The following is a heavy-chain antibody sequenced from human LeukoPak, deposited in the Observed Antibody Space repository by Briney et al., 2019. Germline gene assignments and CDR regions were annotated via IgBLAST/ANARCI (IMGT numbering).Heavy chain of an antibody. CDR2: INSDGSST. J-gene: IGHJ3*02. V-gene: IGHV3-74*01. Sequence: QPGGSLRLSCAASGFTFSSYWMHWVRQAPGKGLVWVSRINSDGSSTTYADSVKGRFTISRDNAKNTLYLQMNSLRAEDTAVYYCARDLGDYGGWSAFDIWGQGTMVTVSA. CDR1: GFTFSSYW. D-gene: IGHD4-23*01. CDR3: ARDLGDYGGWSAFDI.